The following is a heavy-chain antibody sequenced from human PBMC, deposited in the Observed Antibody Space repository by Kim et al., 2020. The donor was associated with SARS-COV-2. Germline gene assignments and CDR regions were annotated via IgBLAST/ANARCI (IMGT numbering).Heavy chain of an antibody. J-gene: IGHJ4*02. Sequence: GGSLRLSCAASGFTFDDYAMHWVRQAPGKGLEWVSGISWNSGSIGYADSVKGRFTISRDNAKNSLYLQMNSLRAEDTALYYCAKARHREQWLVELFDYWGQGTLVTVSS. CDR3: AKARHREQWLVELFDY. CDR1: GFTFDDYA. CDR2: ISWNSGSI. D-gene: IGHD6-19*01. V-gene: IGHV3-9*01.